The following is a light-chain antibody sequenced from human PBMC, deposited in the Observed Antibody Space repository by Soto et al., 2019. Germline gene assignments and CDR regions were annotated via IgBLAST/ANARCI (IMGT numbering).Light chain of an antibody. CDR2: EVS. Sequence: QSALTQPASVSGSPGKSITISCTGTSSDVGSYNLVSWYQQHPGKAPKLMIYEVSKRPSGVSNRFSGSKSGNTASLTISGLQAEDEADYYCCSYAGSSTPAVFGGGTQLTVL. CDR1: SSDVGSYNL. V-gene: IGLV2-23*02. CDR3: CSYAGSSTPAV. J-gene: IGLJ7*01.